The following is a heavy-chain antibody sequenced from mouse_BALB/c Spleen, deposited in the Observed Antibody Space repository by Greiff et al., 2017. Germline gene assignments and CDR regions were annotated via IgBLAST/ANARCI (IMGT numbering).Heavy chain of an antibody. Sequence: QVQLQQSGAELMKPGASVKISCKATGYTFSSYWIKWVKQRPGHGLEWIGEILPGSGSTNYNEKFKGKATFTADTSSNTAYMQLSSLTSEDSAVYYCASPYDYDVGAMDYGGQGTSVTVSS. CDR2: ILPGSGST. D-gene: IGHD2-4*01. CDR1: GYTFSSYW. CDR3: ASPYDYDVGAMDY. V-gene: IGHV1-9*01. J-gene: IGHJ4*01.